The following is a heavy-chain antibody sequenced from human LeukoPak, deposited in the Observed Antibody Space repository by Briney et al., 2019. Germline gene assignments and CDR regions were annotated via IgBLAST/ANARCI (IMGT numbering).Heavy chain of an antibody. Sequence: SETLSLTCTVSGGSISSSSYYWGWIRQPPGKGLEWIGSIYYSGSTYYNPSLKSRVTISVDTSKNQFSLKLSSVTAADTAVYYCARDKMGGFDYWGQGTLVTVSS. V-gene: IGHV4-39*07. CDR3: ARDKMGGFDY. J-gene: IGHJ4*02. CDR2: IYYSGST. D-gene: IGHD3-16*01. CDR1: GGSISSSSYY.